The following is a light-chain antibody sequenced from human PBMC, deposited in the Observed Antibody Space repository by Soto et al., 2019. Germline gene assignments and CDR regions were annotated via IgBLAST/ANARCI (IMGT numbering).Light chain of an antibody. CDR3: QQFNSYPWT. J-gene: IGKJ1*01. Sequence: DIHLTQSPSFLSASVGDRVTITCRASQGISSSLAWYQQKPGIAPNLLIYATSTLQSGVPSRFSGSGSGTDFTLTISSLQPEDFATYYCQQFNSYPWTFGQGTRVEIK. V-gene: IGKV1-9*01. CDR2: ATS. CDR1: QGISSS.